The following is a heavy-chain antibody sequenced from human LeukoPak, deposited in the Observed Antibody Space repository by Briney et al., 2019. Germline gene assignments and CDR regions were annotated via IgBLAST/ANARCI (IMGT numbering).Heavy chain of an antibody. J-gene: IGHJ4*02. CDR3: ARRRCSGGSCHLDY. D-gene: IGHD2-15*01. V-gene: IGHV5-51*01. Sequence: KPGESLKISCKGSGYTFTSYWIGWVRQMPGKGLEWMGIIYPGDSDTRYSPSFQGQVTISADKSISIAYLHWSSLKASDTAIYYCARRRCSGGSCHLDYWGQGTLVTVSS. CDR1: GYTFTSYW. CDR2: IYPGDSDT.